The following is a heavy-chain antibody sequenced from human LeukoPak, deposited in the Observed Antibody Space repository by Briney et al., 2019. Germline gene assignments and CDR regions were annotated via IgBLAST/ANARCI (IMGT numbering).Heavy chain of an antibody. J-gene: IGHJ6*03. V-gene: IGHV4-4*07. CDR1: GGSISSYY. CDR2: IYTSGST. CDR3: ARCGIVVVPAATPYYYYYMDV. Sequence: PSETLSLTCTVSGGSISSYYWSWIRQPAGKGLEGIGRIYTSGSTNYNPSLKSRVTMSVDTSKNQFSLKLSSVTAADTAVYYCARCGIVVVPAATPYYYYYMDVWGKGTTVTVSS. D-gene: IGHD2-2*01.